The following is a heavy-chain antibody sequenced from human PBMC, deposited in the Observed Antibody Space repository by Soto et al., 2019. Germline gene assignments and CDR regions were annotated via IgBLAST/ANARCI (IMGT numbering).Heavy chain of an antibody. Sequence: PSETLSLTCTVSGGSISSGGYYWSWIRQHPGKGLEWIGYIYYSGSTYYKPSLKSRVTISVDTSKNQFSLKLSSVTAADTAVYYCARVCGGDCHYGMDVWGQGTTVT. CDR1: GGSISSGGYY. J-gene: IGHJ6*02. D-gene: IGHD2-21*02. V-gene: IGHV4-31*03. CDR3: ARVCGGDCHYGMDV. CDR2: IYYSGST.